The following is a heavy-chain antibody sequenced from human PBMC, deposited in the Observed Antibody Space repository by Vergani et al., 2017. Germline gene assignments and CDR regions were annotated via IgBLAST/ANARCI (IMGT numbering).Heavy chain of an antibody. J-gene: IGHJ4*02. CDR3: ARGYILTGYYTFDY. Sequence: QVQLVESGGGVVQPGRSLRLSCAASGFTFSNYGMHWVRQAPGKGLEWVAVIWYDGSNKYYADSVKGRLTISRDNSKNTLYLQMNSLRAEDTAVYYCARGYILTGYYTFDYWGQGTLVTVSS. CDR2: IWYDGSNK. CDR1: GFTFSNYG. D-gene: IGHD3-9*01. V-gene: IGHV3-33*01.